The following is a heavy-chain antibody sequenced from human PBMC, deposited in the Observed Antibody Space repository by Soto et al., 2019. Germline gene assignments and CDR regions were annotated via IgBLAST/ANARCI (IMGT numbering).Heavy chain of an antibody. CDR3: AHLNYGDFGGDYYYGMDV. V-gene: IGHV1-69*01. J-gene: IGHJ6*02. Sequence: QVQLVQSGAEVKKPGSSVKVSCKASGGTFSSYAISWVRQAPGQGLEWMGGIIPIFGTANYAQKFQGRVTITADESTSTAYMELSSLRSEDTAAYYCAHLNYGDFGGDYYYGMDVWGQGTTVTVSS. CDR2: IIPIFGTA. CDR1: GGTFSSYA. D-gene: IGHD4-17*01.